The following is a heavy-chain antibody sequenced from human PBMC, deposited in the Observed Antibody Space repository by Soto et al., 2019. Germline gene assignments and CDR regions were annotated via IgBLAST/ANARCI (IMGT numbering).Heavy chain of an antibody. CDR1: GFTFSSYS. Sequence: EVQLVESGGGLVKPGGSLRLSCAASGFTFSSYSMNWVRQAPGKGLEWVSSISSSSSYIYYANSVKGRFTISRDNAKNSLSLQMNSLRAEATAVSCCARGYHCSDRSSYDKWAAFDIWGKGTMVTVSS. CDR2: ISSSSSYI. D-gene: IGHD3-22*01. V-gene: IGHV3-21*01. CDR3: ARGYHCSDRSSYDKWAAFDI. J-gene: IGHJ3*02.